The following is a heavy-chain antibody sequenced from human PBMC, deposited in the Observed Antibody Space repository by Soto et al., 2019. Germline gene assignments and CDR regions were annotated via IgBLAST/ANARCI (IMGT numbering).Heavy chain of an antibody. J-gene: IGHJ4*02. Sequence: QVQLVQSGAEVKIPGASVKVSCKASGDTFTSQGFHWVRQAPGQRPEWMGWINAGNGYTKYSAKFQVRVTITSDTSASTAYMELSSLRSEDTAVYYCATGYDFGDHWGQGTLVTVSS. D-gene: IGHD2-2*03. CDR3: ATGYDFGDH. CDR2: INAGNGYT. CDR1: GDTFTSQG. V-gene: IGHV1-3*01.